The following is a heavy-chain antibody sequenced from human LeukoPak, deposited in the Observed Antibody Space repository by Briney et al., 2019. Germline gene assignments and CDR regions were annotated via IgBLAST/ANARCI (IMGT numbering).Heavy chain of an antibody. Sequence: PGGSLRLSCAASGFTFSSYGMIWVRQAPGKGLEWVSAISGSGGSTYYADSVKGRFTISRDNSKNTLYLQMNSLRAEDTAVYYCAKDIAARPWGQFDYWGQGTLVTVSS. CDR2: ISGSGGST. CDR3: AKDIAARPWGQFDY. D-gene: IGHD6-6*01. J-gene: IGHJ4*02. CDR1: GFTFSSYG. V-gene: IGHV3-23*01.